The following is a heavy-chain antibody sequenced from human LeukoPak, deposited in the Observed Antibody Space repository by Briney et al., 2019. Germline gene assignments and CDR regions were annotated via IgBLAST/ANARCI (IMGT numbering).Heavy chain of an antibody. J-gene: IGHJ4*02. D-gene: IGHD2-2*01. CDR3: ARDNVVPAARAILSGDY. Sequence: SVWVSCEASGGTFTVYASSWVPQAPGQGLGWMGRIITIFGIANSAQKFQGRVTIAADKSTSTAYMELSSLRSEDTAMYYCARDNVVPAARAILSGDYWGQGTLVTVSS. V-gene: IGHV1-69*10. CDR1: GGTFTVYA. CDR2: IITIFGIA.